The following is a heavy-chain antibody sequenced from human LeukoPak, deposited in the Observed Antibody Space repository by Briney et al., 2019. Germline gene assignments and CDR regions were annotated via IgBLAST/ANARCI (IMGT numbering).Heavy chain of an antibody. CDR3: ARVSCSSTSCYYGFGFDP. V-gene: IGHV1-46*01. CDR1: GYTFTGYY. Sequence: GASVKVSCKASGYTFTGYYMHWVRQAPGQGLEWMGIINPSGGSTSYAQKFQGRVTMTRDTSTSTVYMELSSLRSEDTAVYYCARVSCSSTSCYYGFGFDPWGQGTLVTVSS. CDR2: INPSGGST. D-gene: IGHD2-2*01. J-gene: IGHJ5*02.